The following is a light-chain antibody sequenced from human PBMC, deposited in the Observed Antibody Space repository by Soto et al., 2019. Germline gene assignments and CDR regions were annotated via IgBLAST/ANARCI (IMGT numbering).Light chain of an antibody. CDR1: QNINNN. J-gene: IGKJ4*01. Sequence: EIVMTQSPATLSVSPGERATLSCRASQNINNNLAWYQQKPGQGPRLLIYGASSRATGIPARFSGSGSGTGFTLTISSLQSADFAIYYCQQYNNWPLTFGGGTKFEIK. V-gene: IGKV3-15*01. CDR3: QQYNNWPLT. CDR2: GAS.